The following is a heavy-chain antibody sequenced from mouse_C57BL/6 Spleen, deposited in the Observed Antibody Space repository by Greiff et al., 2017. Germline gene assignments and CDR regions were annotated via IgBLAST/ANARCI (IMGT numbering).Heavy chain of an antibody. CDR3: ERGMYYDYDGYAMDY. Sequence: QVQLQQPGTELVKPGASVKLSCKASGYTFTSYWMHWVKQRPGQGLEWIGNINPSNGGTNYNEKFKSKATLTVDKSSSTAYMQLSSLTSADSAVYYCERGMYYDYDGYAMDYWGQGTLVTVSS. D-gene: IGHD2-4*01. CDR2: INPSNGGT. CDR1: GYTFTSYW. V-gene: IGHV1-53*01. J-gene: IGHJ4*01.